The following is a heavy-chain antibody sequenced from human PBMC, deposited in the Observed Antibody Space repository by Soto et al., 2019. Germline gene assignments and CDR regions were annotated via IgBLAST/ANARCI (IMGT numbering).Heavy chain of an antibody. CDR1: GFTFSNHA. CDR3: VGDRRDIVVRPTVRARFGVDV. CDR2: ITASGLTI. J-gene: IGHJ6*02. D-gene: IGHD2-15*01. V-gene: IGHV3-23*01. Sequence: DVQLLESGGDLVQPGGSLRLSCAASGFTFSNHAMNWVRQAPGRGLEWVSAITASGLTIYYADSVKGRFTISRDNSKNTLILQRNRLRAEDAAVYYCVGDRRDIVVRPTVRARFGVDVLGHGSTFAVSS.